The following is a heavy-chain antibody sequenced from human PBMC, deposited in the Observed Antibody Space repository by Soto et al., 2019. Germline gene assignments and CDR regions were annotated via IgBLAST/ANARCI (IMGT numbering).Heavy chain of an antibody. Sequence: QVQLVGSGGGVVKLGSSLRLPVATSGFTFISYARHGVRQPPAKGLEWVAVIWYDGNNKYYADSVKGRFTISKDNSKNTLDLQMNSLRVEDTAVYYCARDLSGYMDYWGQGILVTVSS. CDR1: GFTFISYA. CDR3: ARDLSGYMDY. J-gene: IGHJ4*02. CDR2: IWYDGNNK. D-gene: IGHD3-3*01. V-gene: IGHV3-33*01.